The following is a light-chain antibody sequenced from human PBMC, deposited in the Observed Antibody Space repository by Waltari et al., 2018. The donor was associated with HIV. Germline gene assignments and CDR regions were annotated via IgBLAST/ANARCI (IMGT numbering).Light chain of an antibody. J-gene: IGLJ2*01. Sequence: QSALTQSVSVSGSPGQSITISCTGTGSDIGGYNYVSWYQQQPGKAPKLLIYDVTDRPSGISDRFSGSKSGNTASLTISGLQAEDEADYYCSSYTISSTVVFGGGTKLTVL. CDR3: SSYTISSTVV. CDR2: DVT. V-gene: IGLV2-14*03. CDR1: GSDIGGYNY.